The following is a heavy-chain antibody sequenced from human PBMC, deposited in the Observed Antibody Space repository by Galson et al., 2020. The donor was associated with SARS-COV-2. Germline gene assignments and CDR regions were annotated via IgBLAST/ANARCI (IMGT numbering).Heavy chain of an antibody. D-gene: IGHD6-19*01. CDR1: GGSISGISNY. V-gene: IGHV4-61*09. Sequence: SETLSLTCAISGGSISGISNYWSWIRQPAGKGPEWIGHIHSSGSTNYNPSLKSRVAISVDTSKNQFSMKLTSVTAADTAVYYCAAGPVAGTGEWGQGTQVTVSS. J-gene: IGHJ4*02. CDR3: AAGPVAGTGE. CDR2: IHSSGST.